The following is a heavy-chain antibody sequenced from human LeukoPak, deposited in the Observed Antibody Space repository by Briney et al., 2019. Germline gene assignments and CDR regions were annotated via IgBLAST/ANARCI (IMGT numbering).Heavy chain of an antibody. V-gene: IGHV3-30*18. CDR2: ISYDGSNK. CDR1: GFTFSRYG. CDR3: AKVPIRYFDWLPFDY. D-gene: IGHD3-9*01. J-gene: IGHJ4*02. Sequence: GGSLRLSCAASGFTFSRYGMHWVRQAPGKGLERVAVISYDGSNKYYADSVRGRFTTSRDNSKNTLYLQMNSLRAEDTAVYYCAKVPIRYFDWLPFDYWGQGTLVTVSS.